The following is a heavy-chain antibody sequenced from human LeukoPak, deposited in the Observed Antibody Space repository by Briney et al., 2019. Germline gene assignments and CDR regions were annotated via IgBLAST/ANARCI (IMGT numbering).Heavy chain of an antibody. Sequence: SETLSLTCTVSGGSISSSCYYWGWIRQPPGKGLEWIGSIYYSGSTYYNPSLKSRVTISVDTSKNQFSLKLSSVTAADTAVYYCASTVRPHDAFDIWGQGTMVTVSS. CDR1: GGSISSSCYY. V-gene: IGHV4-39*07. D-gene: IGHD4-11*01. J-gene: IGHJ3*02. CDR3: ASTVRPHDAFDI. CDR2: IYYSGST.